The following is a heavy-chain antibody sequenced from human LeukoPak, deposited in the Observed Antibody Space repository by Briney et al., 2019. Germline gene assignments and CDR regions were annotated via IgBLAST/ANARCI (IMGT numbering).Heavy chain of an antibody. CDR2: INPNSGGT. Sequence: ASVKVSCKASGYTFTGYYMHWVRQAPGQGLEWMGWINPNSGGTNHAQKFQGRVTMTRDTSISTAYMELSRPRSDDTAVYYCARDPGWVQLWLLDYWGQGTLVTVSS. J-gene: IGHJ4*02. V-gene: IGHV1-2*02. D-gene: IGHD5-18*01. CDR1: GYTFTGYY. CDR3: ARDPGWVQLWLLDY.